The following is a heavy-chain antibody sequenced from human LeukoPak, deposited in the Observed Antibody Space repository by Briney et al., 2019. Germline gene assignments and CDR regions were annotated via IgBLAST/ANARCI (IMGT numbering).Heavy chain of an antibody. V-gene: IGHV4-59*01. CDR3: ASLEKDTDYYYGMDV. D-gene: IGHD5-24*01. CDR1: GGSISSYY. CDR2: IYYSGST. J-gene: IGHJ6*02. Sequence: SETLSLTCTVSGGSISSYYWSWIRQPPGKGLEWIGYIYYSGSTNYNPSLKSRVTISVDTSKNQFSLKLGSVTAADTAVYYCASLEKDTDYYYGMDVWGQGTTVTVSS.